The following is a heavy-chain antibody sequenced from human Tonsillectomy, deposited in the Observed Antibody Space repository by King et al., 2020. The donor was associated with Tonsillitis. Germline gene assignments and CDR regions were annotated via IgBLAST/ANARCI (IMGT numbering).Heavy chain of an antibody. Sequence: VQLVESGGGLVQPGGSLRLSCAASGSTFSRHWMHWVRQAPGKGLIWVSRINGDGNSTSYADSVKGRFTISRDNAKNTLYLQMNSLRAEDTAMYYCARGFIPGILDPWGQGTLVTVSS. D-gene: IGHD6-13*01. J-gene: IGHJ5*02. CDR1: GSTFSRHW. CDR3: ARGFIPGILDP. V-gene: IGHV3-74*01. CDR2: INGDGNST.